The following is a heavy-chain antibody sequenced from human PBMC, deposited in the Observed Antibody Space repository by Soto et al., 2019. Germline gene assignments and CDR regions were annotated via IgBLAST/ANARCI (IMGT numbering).Heavy chain of an antibody. CDR2: IYKSGDI. J-gene: IGHJ4*02. CDR1: GASISNDY. Sequence: TRSLTWTVSGASISNDYWSWVRQPPGKGLECIGYIYKSGDINYSPSLRSRVTMSLDMSKNQFSLKLTSVTAADTAVYYCARTARRFDYWGQGILVTVSS. V-gene: IGHV4-59*01. D-gene: IGHD6-6*01. CDR3: ARTARRFDY.